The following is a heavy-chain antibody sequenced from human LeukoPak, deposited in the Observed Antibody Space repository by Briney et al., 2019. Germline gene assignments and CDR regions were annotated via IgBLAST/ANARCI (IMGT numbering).Heavy chain of an antibody. Sequence: ASVKVSCKASGYTFTGYYMHWVRQAPGQGLEWMGWINPNSGGTNYAQKFQGRVTMTRDTSISTAYMELSRLRSDDTAVYYCAGGMSKVVSGSPSYWGQGTLVTVSS. D-gene: IGHD1-26*01. V-gene: IGHV1-2*02. CDR3: AGGMSKVVSGSPSY. CDR2: INPNSGGT. CDR1: GYTFTGYY. J-gene: IGHJ4*02.